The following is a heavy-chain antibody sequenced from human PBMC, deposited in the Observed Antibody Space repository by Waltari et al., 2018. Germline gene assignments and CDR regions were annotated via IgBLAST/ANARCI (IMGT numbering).Heavy chain of an antibody. V-gene: IGHV1-2*02. CDR3: ARVRGIAAAGTSRNWFDP. J-gene: IGHJ5*02. Sequence: QVQLVQSGAEVKKPGASVKVSCKASGYTFTGYYMHWVRQAPGPGLEWMGWINPNSGGTNYAQKFQGRVTMTRDTSISTAYMELSRLRSDDTAVYYCARVRGIAAAGTSRNWFDPWGQGTLVTVSS. CDR2: INPNSGGT. D-gene: IGHD6-13*01. CDR1: GYTFTGYY.